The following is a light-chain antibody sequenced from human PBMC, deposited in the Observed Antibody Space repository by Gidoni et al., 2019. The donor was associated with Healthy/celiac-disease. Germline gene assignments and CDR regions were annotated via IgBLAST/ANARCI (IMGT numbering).Light chain of an antibody. CDR3: QVWDTTTDRMV. Sequence: SYVLTQPPSVSLAPGQTATIACGGDHLVDKSVNWYQQKSGQAPVLVVYGDRGRPSGIPGGFSGSLSANTATLTISRVEVGDAADYYSQVWDTTTDRMVFGGGTKLTVL. CDR2: GDR. CDR1: HLVDKS. J-gene: IGLJ3*02. V-gene: IGLV3-21*02.